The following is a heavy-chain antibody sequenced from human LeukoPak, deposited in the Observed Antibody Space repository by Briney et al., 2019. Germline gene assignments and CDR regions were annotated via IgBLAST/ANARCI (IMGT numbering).Heavy chain of an antibody. CDR1: GFSFISYG. CDR3: AKRPSDYGDYVPYFDY. V-gene: IGHV3-30*18. J-gene: IGHJ4*02. Sequence: GGSLRLSCAASGFSFISYGMHWVRQAPGKGLEWVGVISDDGRNKNYADSVKGRFTISRDNSKDTLYPQMNSLRDEDTAVYYWAKRPSDYGDYVPYFDYWGQGTLVTVSS. CDR2: ISDDGRNK. D-gene: IGHD4-17*01.